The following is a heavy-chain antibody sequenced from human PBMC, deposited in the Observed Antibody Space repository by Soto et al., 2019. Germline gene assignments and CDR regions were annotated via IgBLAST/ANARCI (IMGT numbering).Heavy chain of an antibody. CDR3: ARAGDGYNLPYYYGMDV. D-gene: IGHD5-12*01. Sequence: GGSLRLSCAASGFTFSSYAMHWVRQAPGKGLEWVAVISYDGSNKYYADSVKGRFTISRDNSKNTTYLQMNSLRAEDTAVYYCARAGDGYNLPYYYGMDVWGQGTTVTVSS. CDR1: GFTFSSYA. CDR2: ISYDGSNK. V-gene: IGHV3-30-3*01. J-gene: IGHJ6*02.